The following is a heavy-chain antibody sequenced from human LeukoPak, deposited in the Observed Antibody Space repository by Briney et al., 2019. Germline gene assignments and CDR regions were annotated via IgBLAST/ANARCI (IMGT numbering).Heavy chain of an antibody. V-gene: IGHV1-69*05. CDR1: GGTFSCYA. D-gene: IGHD2-21*02. J-gene: IGHJ4*02. CDR2: IIPIFGTA. CDR3: AREHHNDFVFDY. Sequence: SVKVSCKASGGTFSCYAISWVRQAPGQGLEWMGGIIPIFGTANYAQKFQGRVTITTDESTSTAYMELSSLRSEDTAVYYCAREHHNDFVFDYWGQGTLVTVSS.